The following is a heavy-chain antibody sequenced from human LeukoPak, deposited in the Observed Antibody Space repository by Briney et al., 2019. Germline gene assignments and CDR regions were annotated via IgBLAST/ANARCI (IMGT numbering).Heavy chain of an antibody. CDR2: IKSKTDGGTT. CDR3: TTEGYGDAFDI. J-gene: IGHJ3*02. V-gene: IGHV3-15*07. D-gene: IGHD5-18*01. CDR1: GFTFSNAW. Sequence: GGSLRLSCAASGFTFSNAWMNWVRQAPGKGLEWVGRIKSKTDGGTTDYAAPVKGRFTISRDDSKKTLSLQMSSLRSEDTAVYYCTTEGYGDAFDIWGRGTMVTVSS.